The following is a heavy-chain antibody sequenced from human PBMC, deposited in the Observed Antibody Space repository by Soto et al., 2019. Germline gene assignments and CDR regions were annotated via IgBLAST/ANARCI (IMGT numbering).Heavy chain of an antibody. Sequence: GGSLRLSCAASGFTFSSYAMSWVRQAPGQGLEWVSAISGSGGSTYYADSVKGRFTISRDNSKNTLYLQMNSLRAEDTAVYYCAKRSIRIAVAGTPNWYFDLWCRGTLFTVFS. V-gene: IGHV3-23*01. J-gene: IGHJ2*01. CDR3: AKRSIRIAVAGTPNWYFDL. D-gene: IGHD6-19*01. CDR2: ISGSGGST. CDR1: GFTFSSYA.